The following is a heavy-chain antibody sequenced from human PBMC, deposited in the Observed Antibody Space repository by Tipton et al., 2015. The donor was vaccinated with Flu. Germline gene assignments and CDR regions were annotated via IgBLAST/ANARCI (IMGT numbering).Heavy chain of an antibody. Sequence: TLSLTCTVSGDSISTTIYYWGWVRQPPGKGLEWIGSIYYSGTTYYNPSLKSRVTISVDSSKNEFSPTLASLTAADTAVYYCARDGGVGSGWSYSGGNYYYGMDVWGQGTTVIVSS. D-gene: IGHD6-19*01. V-gene: IGHV4-39*07. J-gene: IGHJ6*02. CDR3: ARDGGVGSGWSYSGGNYYYGMDV. CDR2: IYYSGTT. CDR1: GDSISTTIYY.